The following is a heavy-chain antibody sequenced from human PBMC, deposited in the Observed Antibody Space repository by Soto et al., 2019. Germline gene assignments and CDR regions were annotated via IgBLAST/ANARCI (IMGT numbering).Heavy chain of an antibody. Sequence: QAQLVQSGAEVKEPGASVKVSCKASGYSFTTSGITWVRQAPGQGLEWMGWISTYNGNTNYAQKLQDRVTLTTDTSTSTAYMVLRSLRSDGTAVYYCARRLYGDYDYWGQGTLVTVSS. CDR2: ISTYNGNT. CDR1: GYSFTTSG. V-gene: IGHV1-18*01. J-gene: IGHJ4*02. CDR3: ARRLYGDYDY. D-gene: IGHD4-17*01.